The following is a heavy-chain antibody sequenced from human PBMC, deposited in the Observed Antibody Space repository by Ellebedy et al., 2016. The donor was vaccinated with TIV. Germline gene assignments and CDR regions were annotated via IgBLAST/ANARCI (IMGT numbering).Heavy chain of an antibody. V-gene: IGHV4-61*05. CDR1: GGSISSSSYY. CDR2: IYYSGST. J-gene: IGHJ6*02. D-gene: IGHD6-13*01. CDR3: ARGHSSSWYLKRGGGSSRGMDV. Sequence: SETLSLTXTVSGGSISSSSYYWSWIRQPPGKGLEWIGYIYYSGSTNYNPSLKIRGTISVDTSKNQFSLKLSSVTAADTAVYYCARGHSSSWYLKRGGGSSRGMDVWGQGTTVTVSS.